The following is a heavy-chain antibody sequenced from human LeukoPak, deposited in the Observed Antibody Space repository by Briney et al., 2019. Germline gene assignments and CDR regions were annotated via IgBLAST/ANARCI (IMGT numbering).Heavy chain of an antibody. CDR2: LTPSSDNT. CDR3: ARAYSSSLYFFDN. V-gene: IGHV1-8*03. CDR1: GYTFADYD. Sequence: ASVKLSCKASGYTFADYDINWVRQAPGQGLEWMGWLTPSSDNTGYAQKFQGRVTFTSNTSISTAYMELSSLRSEDTAVYYCARAYSSSLYFFDNWGQGTLDSVSS. J-gene: IGHJ4*02. D-gene: IGHD6-13*01.